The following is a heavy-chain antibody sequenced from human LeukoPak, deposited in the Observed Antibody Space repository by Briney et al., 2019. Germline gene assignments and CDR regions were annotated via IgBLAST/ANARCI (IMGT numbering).Heavy chain of an antibody. CDR3: ALENYYDSGGFSKAFDY. J-gene: IGHJ4*02. D-gene: IGHD3-22*01. V-gene: IGHV1-2*02. CDR1: GYTFTAKF. CDR2: IEPKSGVT. Sequence: ASVKVSCQASGYTFTAKFLHWLRQAPGQGLEWMGGIEPKSGVTVYGQKFRGRVTVTRDTSVSTAYMEVSGLRSDDTAFYYCALENYYDSGGFSKAFDYWGQGTLVTVSP.